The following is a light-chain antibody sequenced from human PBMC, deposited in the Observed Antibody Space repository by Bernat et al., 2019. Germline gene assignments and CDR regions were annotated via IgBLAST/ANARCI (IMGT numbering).Light chain of an antibody. CDR1: ALPKQY. Sequence: SYELTQPPSVSVSPGQTARITCSGDALPKQYAYWYQQKPGQAPVLVINKDSERPSGIPERFSGSSSGTTVTLTISGVQAEDEADYYCQSADSSGTYLYVFGTGTKVTVL. V-gene: IGLV3-25*02. J-gene: IGLJ1*01. CDR3: QSADSSGTYLYV. CDR2: KDS.